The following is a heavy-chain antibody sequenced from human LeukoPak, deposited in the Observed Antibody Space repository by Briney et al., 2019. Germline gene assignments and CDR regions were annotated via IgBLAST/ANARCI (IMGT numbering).Heavy chain of an antibody. D-gene: IGHD6-13*01. CDR1: GSTFTGPY. J-gene: IGHJ4*02. V-gene: IGHV1-2*02. CDR3: ATVHGNSWTSVRY. Sequence: ASVKLSCKPSGSTFTGPYMHWVRQAPGQGREGMGWINPNNGDTYYAQKFQGRVTMTRDTSTTTAYMELSRLTFDDTAVYYCATVHGNSWTSVRYWGQGTLVTVSS. CDR2: INPNNGDT.